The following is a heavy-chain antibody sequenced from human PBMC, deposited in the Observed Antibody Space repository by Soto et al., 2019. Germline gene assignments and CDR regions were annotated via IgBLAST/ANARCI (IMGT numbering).Heavy chain of an antibody. CDR1: GCPFSSYS. V-gene: IGHV1-69*01. Sequence: QVQLVQSGAEVKKPGSSVKVSCKTSGCPFSSYSVIWVRQAPGQGLEWMGVIIPNIEEANYAQQFQDRFTITADESTNTVYMQLSNLRSEDTAVYYCARGSEEWSNLASFDYWGQGTLVTVSS. CDR2: IIPNIEEA. CDR3: ARGSEEWSNLASFDY. D-gene: IGHD3-3*01. J-gene: IGHJ4*02.